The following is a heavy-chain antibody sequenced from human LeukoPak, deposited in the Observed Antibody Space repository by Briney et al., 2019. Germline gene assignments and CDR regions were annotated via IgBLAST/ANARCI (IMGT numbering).Heavy chain of an antibody. D-gene: IGHD2-8*01. V-gene: IGHV1-18*01. CDR3: AREIEYCTNGVCFPWFDP. J-gene: IGHJ5*02. CDR2: ISAYNGNT. CDR1: GYTFTSYG. Sequence: ASVKLSCKASGYTFTSYGISWVRQAPGQGLEWMGWISAYNGNTNYAQKLQGRVTMTTDTSTSTAYMELRSLRSADTAVYYCAREIEYCTNGVCFPWFDPWGQGALVTVSS.